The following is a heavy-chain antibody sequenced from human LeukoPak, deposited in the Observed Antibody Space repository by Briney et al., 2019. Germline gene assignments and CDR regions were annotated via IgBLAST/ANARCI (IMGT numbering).Heavy chain of an antibody. D-gene: IGHD3-3*01. CDR3: ARARENYDFWSGTPPIFDY. CDR1: GGSISSGGYY. CDR2: IYYSGST. V-gene: IGHV4-31*03. J-gene: IGHJ4*02. Sequence: PSQTPSLTCTVSGGSISSGGYYWSWIRQHPGKGLEWIGYIYYSGSTYYNPSLKSRVTISVDTSKNQFSLKLSSVTAADTAVYYCARARENYDFWSGTPPIFDYWGQGTLVTVSS.